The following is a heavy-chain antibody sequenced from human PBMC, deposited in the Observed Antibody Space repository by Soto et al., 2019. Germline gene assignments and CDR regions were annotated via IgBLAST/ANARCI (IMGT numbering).Heavy chain of an antibody. D-gene: IGHD6-19*01. CDR3: ARTVAGSPAAFNFDY. V-gene: IGHV1-69*02. Sequence: SVKVSCKASGGTFSSYTISWVRQAPGQGLEWMGRIIPILGIANYAQKFQGRVTITADKSTSAAYMELSSLRSEDTAVYYCARTVAGSPAAFNFDYWGQGTLVTVSS. J-gene: IGHJ4*02. CDR2: IIPILGIA. CDR1: GGTFSSYT.